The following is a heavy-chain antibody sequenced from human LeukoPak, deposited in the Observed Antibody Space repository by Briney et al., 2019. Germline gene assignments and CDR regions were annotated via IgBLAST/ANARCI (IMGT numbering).Heavy chain of an antibody. CDR3: ARDWSSSGSYPLYYFDY. D-gene: IGHD1-26*01. Sequence: GASVKVSCKASGYTFTGYAMNWVRQAPGQGLEWMGWINTNTGNPTYAQGFTGRFVFSLDTSVSTAYLQISSLKAEDTAVYYCARDWSSSGSYPLYYFDYWGQGTLVTVSS. J-gene: IGHJ4*02. V-gene: IGHV7-4-1*02. CDR2: INTNTGNP. CDR1: GYTFTGYA.